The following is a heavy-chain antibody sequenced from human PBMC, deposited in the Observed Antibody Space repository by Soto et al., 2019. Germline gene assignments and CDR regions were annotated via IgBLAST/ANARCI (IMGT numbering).Heavy chain of an antibody. D-gene: IGHD6-6*01. CDR2: IIPIFGTA. V-gene: IGHV1-69*13. J-gene: IGHJ4*02. Sequence: GASVKVSCKASGGTFSSYAISWVRQAPGQGLEWMGGIIPIFGTANYAQKFQGRVTITADESTSTAYMELSSLRSEDTAVYYCARSSSIAARPGFDYWGQGTPVTVSS. CDR1: GGTFSSYA. CDR3: ARSSSIAARPGFDY.